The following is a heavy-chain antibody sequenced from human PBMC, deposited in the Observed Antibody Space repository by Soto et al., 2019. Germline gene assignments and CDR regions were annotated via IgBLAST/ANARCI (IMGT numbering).Heavy chain of an antibody. Sequence: QVQLQESGPGLVKPSQTLSLTCTVSGGSISSGGYYWSWIRQHPGKGLEWIGYIYYSGSTYYNPSLKSRVTISVDTSKNQFSLKLSSVTAADTAVYYCARVDCSGGSCYVDYWGQGTLVTVSS. CDR2: IYYSGST. CDR3: ARVDCSGGSCYVDY. D-gene: IGHD2-15*01. V-gene: IGHV4-31*03. CDR1: GGSISSGGYY. J-gene: IGHJ4*02.